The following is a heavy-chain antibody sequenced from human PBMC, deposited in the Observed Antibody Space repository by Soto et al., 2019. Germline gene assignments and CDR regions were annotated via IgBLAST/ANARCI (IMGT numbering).Heavy chain of an antibody. Sequence: PGGSLRLSCTASGFIFSNYWMHWVRQAPGKGLVWVARIIGDGSGSTYADSVKGRFTTSRDNAKNTVYLQMNSLRAEDTAVYYCVRDSSLWSIQDWGQGTLVTVSS. V-gene: IGHV3-74*01. CDR1: GFIFSNYW. CDR3: VRDSSLWSIQD. CDR2: IIGDGSGS. D-gene: IGHD3-10*01. J-gene: IGHJ4*02.